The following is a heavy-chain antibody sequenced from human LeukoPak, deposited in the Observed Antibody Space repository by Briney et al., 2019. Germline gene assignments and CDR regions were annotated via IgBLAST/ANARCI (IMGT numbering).Heavy chain of an antibody. CDR2: IYYSGST. CDR3: ARGTTYYYDSSGYPYYFDY. Sequence: SQTLSLTCTVSGGSISSGGYYWSWIRQHPGKGLEWIGYIYYSGSTYYNPSLKSRVTISVDTSKNQFSLKLSSVTAADTAVYYCARGTTYYYDSSGYPYYFDYRGQGTLVTVSS. V-gene: IGHV4-31*03. D-gene: IGHD3-22*01. CDR1: GGSISSGGYY. J-gene: IGHJ4*02.